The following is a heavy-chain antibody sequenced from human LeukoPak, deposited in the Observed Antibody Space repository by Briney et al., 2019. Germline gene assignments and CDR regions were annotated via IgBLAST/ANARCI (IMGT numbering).Heavy chain of an antibody. CDR2: IGRAGDT. J-gene: IGHJ4*02. CDR1: GFTFSTYD. V-gene: IGHV3-13*01. CDR3: AKDPFFDY. Sequence: PGGSLRLSCAASGFTFSTYDMHWVRQVTGKGLEWVSYIGRAGDTYYAGSVKGRFTISRDNSKNTLYLQMNSLRAEDTAVYYCAKDPFFDYWGQGTLVTVSS.